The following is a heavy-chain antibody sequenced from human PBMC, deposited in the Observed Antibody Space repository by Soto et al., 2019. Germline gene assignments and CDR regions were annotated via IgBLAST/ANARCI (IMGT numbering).Heavy chain of an antibody. Sequence: QITLNESGPTQVKPRQTLTLTCTFSGFSLTTSGVGVGWIRQSPGKAPEWLALIYWDDDKRYSSSLNSRLTINKNPSKNQVVLTMADLDPADTATYYCAHRVLRTVFGLVTTTAIYFDFWGQGTPVAVSS. CDR3: AHRVLRTVFGLVTTTAIYFDF. D-gene: IGHD3-3*01. CDR1: GFSLTTSGVG. J-gene: IGHJ4*02. V-gene: IGHV2-5*02. CDR2: IYWDDDK.